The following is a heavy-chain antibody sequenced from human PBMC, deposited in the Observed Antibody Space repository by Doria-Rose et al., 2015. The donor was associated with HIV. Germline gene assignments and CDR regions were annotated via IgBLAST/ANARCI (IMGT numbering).Heavy chain of an antibody. V-gene: IGHV3-21*01. CDR1: GFTFSSHR. Sequence: AQLVQSGGGLVRPGGSLRLSCATSGFTFSSHRINWVRQAPGKGLECVSSISSTSAYINYADSVRGRFTISRDNARNSLYLQMDSLRAEDTAIYYCATGVTLDYWGQGTLVTVSS. J-gene: IGHJ4*02. CDR3: ATGVTLDY. D-gene: IGHD3-10*01. CDR2: ISSTSAYI.